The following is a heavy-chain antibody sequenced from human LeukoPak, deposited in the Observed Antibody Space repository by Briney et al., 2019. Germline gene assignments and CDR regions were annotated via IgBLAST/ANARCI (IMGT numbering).Heavy chain of an antibody. J-gene: IGHJ4*02. D-gene: IGHD2-21*02. V-gene: IGHV4-39*01. CDR2: IYCSGST. CDR3: ARRFGYCGGDCYISYFDY. CDR1: GGSISSSSYY. Sequence: SETLSLTCTVSGGSISSSSYYWGWIRQPPGKGLEWIGSIYCSGSTYYNPSLKSRVTISVDTSKNQFSLKLSSVTAADTAVYYCARRFGYCGGDCYISYFDYWGQGTLVTVSS.